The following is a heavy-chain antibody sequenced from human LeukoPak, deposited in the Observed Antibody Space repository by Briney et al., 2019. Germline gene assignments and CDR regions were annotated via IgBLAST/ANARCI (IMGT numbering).Heavy chain of an antibody. CDR1: GGSISTSSYY. J-gene: IGHJ4*02. Sequence: PSETLSLTCTVSGGSISTSSYYWGWIRQPPGKGLEWIGSMYYSGSTYYNPSLKSRVTISVDTSKNQFSLKLSSVTAADTAVYYCASSSGWRPFDYWGQGTLVTVSS. CDR2: MYYSGST. D-gene: IGHD6-19*01. CDR3: ASSSGWRPFDY. V-gene: IGHV4-39*07.